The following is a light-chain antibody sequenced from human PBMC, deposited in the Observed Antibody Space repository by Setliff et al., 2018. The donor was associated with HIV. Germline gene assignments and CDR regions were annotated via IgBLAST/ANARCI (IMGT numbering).Light chain of an antibody. V-gene: IGLV2-14*01. CDR3: SSYAVTNTLP. CDR1: SGDVGGYSH. Sequence: QSVLTQPASVSGSPGQSITISCTGTSGDVGGYSHVSWYQQNPGKAPKLIIYEVSNRPSGVSNRFSGSKSGNTASLTISGLQAEDEADYYCSSYAVTNTLPFGTGTKGTVL. J-gene: IGLJ1*01. CDR2: EVS.